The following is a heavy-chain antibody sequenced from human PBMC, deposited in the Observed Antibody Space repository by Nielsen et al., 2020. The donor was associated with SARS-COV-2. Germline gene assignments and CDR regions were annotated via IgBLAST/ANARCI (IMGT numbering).Heavy chain of an antibody. V-gene: IGHV1-24*01. Sequence: WVRQAPGQGLEWMGGFDPEDGETIYAQKFQGRVTMTEDTSTDTAYMELSSLRSEDTAVYYCARGSLTIFGVVQSPGAFDIWGQGTMVTVSS. CDR3: ARGSLTIFGVVQSPGAFDI. J-gene: IGHJ3*02. D-gene: IGHD3-3*01. CDR2: FDPEDGET.